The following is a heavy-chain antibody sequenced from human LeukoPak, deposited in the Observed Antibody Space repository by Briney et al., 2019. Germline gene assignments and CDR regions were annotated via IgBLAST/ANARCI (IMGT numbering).Heavy chain of an antibody. CDR1: GGSFSGYY. Sequence: SETLSLTCAVYGGSFSGYYWSWIRQPPGKGLEWIGEINHRGSTNYNPSLKSRVTISVDTSKNQFSLKLSSVTAADTAVYYCARGRLHYYDSSGYYAGRSLFDYWGQGTLVTVSS. CDR2: INHRGST. CDR3: ARGRLHYYDSSGYYAGRSLFDY. V-gene: IGHV4-34*01. D-gene: IGHD3-22*01. J-gene: IGHJ4*02.